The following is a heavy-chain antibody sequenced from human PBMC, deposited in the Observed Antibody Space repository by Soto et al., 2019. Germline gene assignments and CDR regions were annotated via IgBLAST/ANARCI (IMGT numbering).Heavy chain of an antibody. CDR2: IWYEGSNK. CDR3: ARDSDFWSGYLSYYFDY. CDR1: GFTFSSYA. V-gene: IGHV3-33*01. J-gene: IGHJ4*02. D-gene: IGHD3-3*01. Sequence: QPGGSLRLSCAASGFTFSSYAMHWVRQAPGKGLEWVAVIWYEGSNKDYADSVKGRFTISRDNSKNTLYLQMNSLRAEDTAMYHCARDSDFWSGYLSYYFDYWGQGTLVTVSS.